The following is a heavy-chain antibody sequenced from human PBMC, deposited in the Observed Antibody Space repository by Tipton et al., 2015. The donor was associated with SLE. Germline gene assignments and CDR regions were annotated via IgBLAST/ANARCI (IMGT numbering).Heavy chain of an antibody. Sequence: GSLRLSCAASGFTFSSYTMNWVRQAPGKGLGWVSSISSSSTHIYYADSVEGRFTISRDNAKSSLYLQMNSLRAEDTAVYYCARGENWNFAVSFDYWGQGTLVTVSS. V-gene: IGHV3-21*01. CDR1: GFTFSSYT. D-gene: IGHD1-7*01. CDR3: ARGENWNFAVSFDY. CDR2: ISSSSTHI. J-gene: IGHJ4*02.